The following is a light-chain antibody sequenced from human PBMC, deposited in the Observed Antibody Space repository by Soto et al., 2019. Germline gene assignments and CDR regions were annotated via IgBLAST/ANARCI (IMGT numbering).Light chain of an antibody. CDR3: AAWDDSLNGYV. Sequence: QSALTQPPSASGTPGQRVTSSCSGGSSNIGSNTVNWYQQLPGTAPKPLIYSNNQRPSGVPDRFSGSKSGTSASLAISGLQSEDEADYYCAAWDDSLNGYVFGTGTKVTVL. J-gene: IGLJ1*01. CDR2: SNN. CDR1: SSNIGSNT. V-gene: IGLV1-44*01.